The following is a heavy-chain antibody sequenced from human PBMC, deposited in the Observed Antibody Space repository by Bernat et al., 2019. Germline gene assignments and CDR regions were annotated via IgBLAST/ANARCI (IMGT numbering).Heavy chain of an antibody. J-gene: IGHJ6*03. CDR2: IKSKTDGGTT. CDR1: GFTFSSYG. D-gene: IGHD6-19*01. Sequence: EVQLVESGGGLVKPGGSLRLSCAASGFTFSSYGVNWVRQAPGKGLEWVGRIKSKTDGGTTDYAAPVKGRFTISRDDSTNTLYLQMNSLKTEDTAVYYCAPCPWGRAWSYQYYMDVWGKGTTVTVSS. CDR3: APCPWGRAWSYQYYMDV. V-gene: IGHV3-15*01.